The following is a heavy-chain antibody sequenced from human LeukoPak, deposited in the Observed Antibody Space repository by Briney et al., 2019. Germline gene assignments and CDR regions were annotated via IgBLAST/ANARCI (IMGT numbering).Heavy chain of an antibody. Sequence: GGSLRLSCAASGFTFSSYAMHWVRQAPGKGLEWVAVISYDGSNKYYADSVKGRFTISRDNSKNTLYLQMNSLRAEDTAVYYCAREVRRILLWFGELYSWGQRTLVTVSS. J-gene: IGHJ5*02. CDR1: GFTFSSYA. D-gene: IGHD3-10*01. CDR2: ISYDGSNK. V-gene: IGHV3-30*04. CDR3: AREVRRILLWFGELYS.